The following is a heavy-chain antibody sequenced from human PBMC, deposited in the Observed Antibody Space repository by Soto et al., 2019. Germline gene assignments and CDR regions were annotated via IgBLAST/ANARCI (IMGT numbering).Heavy chain of an antibody. J-gene: IGHJ6*02. CDR2: LSGSAINT. Sequence: GGSLRLSCEGSGFTLANFAMTWVRQGPGKGLEWVSALSGSAINTYYADSVKGRFTISRDNSKNTVFLQMNSLRVDGTAVYYCTTQFFLSTRKPPEDVWGQGTPVTLPS. V-gene: IGHV3-23*01. CDR1: GFTLANFA. D-gene: IGHD2-2*01. CDR3: TTQFFLSTRKPPEDV.